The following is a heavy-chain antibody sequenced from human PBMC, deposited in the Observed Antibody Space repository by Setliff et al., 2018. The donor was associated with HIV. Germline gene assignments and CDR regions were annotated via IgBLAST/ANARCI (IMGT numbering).Heavy chain of an antibody. CDR2: IIPIFGTA. D-gene: IGHD6-19*01. CDR3: ARGPANGWSGH. J-gene: IGHJ4*02. V-gene: IGHV1-69*06. Sequence: GASVKVSCKASGYTFTNYGISWVRQAPGQGLEWMGRIIPIFGTANYAQKFRGRVTITADKSTSTAYMELSSLRSEDTAVYYCARGPANGWSGHWGQGTLVTVSS. CDR1: GYTFTNYG.